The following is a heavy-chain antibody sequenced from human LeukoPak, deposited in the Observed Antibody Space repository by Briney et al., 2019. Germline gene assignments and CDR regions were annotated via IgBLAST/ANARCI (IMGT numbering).Heavy chain of an antibody. D-gene: IGHD3-3*01. CDR3: ARGGYDFWSGYYANWFDP. CDR1: GYTFTGYY. CDR2: INPNSGGT. V-gene: IGHV1-2*02. Sequence: ASVKVSCKASGYTFTGYYMHWLRQAPGPGLEWMGWINPNSGGTNYAQKFQGRVTMTRDTSISTAYMELSRLRSDDTAVYYCARGGYDFWSGYYANWFDPWGQGTLVTVSS. J-gene: IGHJ5*02.